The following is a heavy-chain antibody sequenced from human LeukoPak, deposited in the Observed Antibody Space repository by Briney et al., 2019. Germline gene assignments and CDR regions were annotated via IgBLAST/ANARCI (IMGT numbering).Heavy chain of an antibody. CDR1: GFTFSSYA. CDR3: ARDLLTWELGDY. J-gene: IGHJ4*02. CDR2: ISYDGSNK. Sequence: GGSLRLSCAASGFTFSSYAMHWVRQAPGKGLEWVAVISYDGSNKYYADSVKGRFTISRDNSKNTLYLQMNSLRAEDTAVYYCARDLLTWELGDYWGQGTLVTVSS. V-gene: IGHV3-30-3*01. D-gene: IGHD1-26*01.